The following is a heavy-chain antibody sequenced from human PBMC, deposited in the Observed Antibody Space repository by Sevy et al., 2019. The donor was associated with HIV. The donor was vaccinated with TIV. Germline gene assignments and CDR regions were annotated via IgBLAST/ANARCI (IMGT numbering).Heavy chain of an antibody. J-gene: IGHJ4*02. CDR1: GFSISSYG. Sequence: GGSLRLSCAASGFSISSYGMHWVRQAPGKGLEWVALVWYDGSDKYYADSVKGRFTISRDNSKNTLYLQMNSLRVEDTAVYYCARDSGLQLFRYWGQGTLVTVSS. CDR2: VWYDGSDK. V-gene: IGHV3-33*01. CDR3: ARDSGLQLFRY. D-gene: IGHD1-1*01.